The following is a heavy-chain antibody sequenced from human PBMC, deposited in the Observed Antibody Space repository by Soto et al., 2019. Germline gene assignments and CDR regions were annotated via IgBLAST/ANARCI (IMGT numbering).Heavy chain of an antibody. CDR2: IYWDDVK. Sequence: QITLKESGPTLVKPTQTLTLTCTLSGFSLSTGGVGVGWIRQSPGKALEWLAVIYWDDVKHYSPSLERRLTITKDTSESEVVLTMTNMDPVDTAKYYCARKGSGDYALDYWGQGILVTVSS. V-gene: IGHV2-5*02. CDR1: GFSLSTGGVG. J-gene: IGHJ4*02. D-gene: IGHD4-17*01. CDR3: ARKGSGDYALDY.